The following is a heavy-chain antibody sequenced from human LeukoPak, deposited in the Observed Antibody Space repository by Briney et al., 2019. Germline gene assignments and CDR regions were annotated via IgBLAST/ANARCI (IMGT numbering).Heavy chain of an antibody. CDR1: GYTLTELS. D-gene: IGHD2-8*01. J-gene: IGHJ4*02. V-gene: IGHV1-24*01. CDR2: FDPEDGET. CDR3: ATDLYCTNGVCYRLTAFDY. Sequence: GASVKVSCKVSGYTLTELSRHWVRQAPGKGLEWMGGFDPEDGETIYAQKFQGRVTMTEDTSTDTAYMELSSLRSEDTAVYYCATDLYCTNGVCYRLTAFDYWGQGTLVTVSS.